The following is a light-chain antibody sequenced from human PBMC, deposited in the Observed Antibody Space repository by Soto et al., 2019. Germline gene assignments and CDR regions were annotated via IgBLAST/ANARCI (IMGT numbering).Light chain of an antibody. CDR3: QQCRDRRPMR. V-gene: IGKV3-15*01. CDR2: GAS. J-gene: IGKJ5*01. Sequence: EIVMTQSPATLYVSPGERATLSCRAIQSVSSNLAWYQQKPVQAPRLLIYGASPRATGITARFSGSGSGKEFTLTISSLAPEESAVYCCQQCRDRRPMRFGRGARGEIK. CDR1: QSVSSN.